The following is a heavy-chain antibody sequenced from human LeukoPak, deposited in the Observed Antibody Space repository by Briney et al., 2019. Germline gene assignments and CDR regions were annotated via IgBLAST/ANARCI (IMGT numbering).Heavy chain of an antibody. CDR1: GFTFSNYA. D-gene: IGHD3-10*01. Sequence: GGSLRLSCAASGFTFSNYAMNWVRQAPGKGLEWVSVISGSGGSTCYADSVKGRFTISRDNSKNTLYLQMNSLRAEDTAVYYCAKGTTMVRGVIITFDDWGQGTLVTVSS. V-gene: IGHV3-23*01. CDR2: ISGSGGST. J-gene: IGHJ4*02. CDR3: AKGTTMVRGVIITFDD.